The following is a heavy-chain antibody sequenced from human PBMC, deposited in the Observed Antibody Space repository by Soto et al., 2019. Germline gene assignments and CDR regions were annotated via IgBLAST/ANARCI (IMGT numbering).Heavy chain of an antibody. J-gene: IGHJ4*02. CDR1: GFTFDDYA. Sequence: EVQLVESGGGLVQPGKSLRLSCAASGFTFDDYAMHWVRQVPGKGLEWVSGLSWNSATIDYADSVKGRFTISRDNAKTSLHLQMNSLNPEDTAFYSCTKAESSGWYYSLDYWGQGTLVTVSS. V-gene: IGHV3-9*01. D-gene: IGHD6-19*01. CDR2: LSWNSATI. CDR3: TKAESSGWYYSLDY.